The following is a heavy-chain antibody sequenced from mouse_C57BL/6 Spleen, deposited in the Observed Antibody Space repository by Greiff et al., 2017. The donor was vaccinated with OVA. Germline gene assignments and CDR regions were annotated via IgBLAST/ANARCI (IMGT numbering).Heavy chain of an antibody. V-gene: IGHV2-2*02. CDR3: ARNCFDY. J-gene: IGHJ2*01. CDR1: GYSLTSYG. Sequence: VQLQQSGPGLVQPSQCLSITCKVSGYSLTSYGVHWVSQSPGKGLEWLGVIWSGGSTNNNAAFISRLSISKDNSRSQVFFKMNNLQANDTAIYYCARNCFDYWGQGTTLTVSS. CDR2: IWSGGST.